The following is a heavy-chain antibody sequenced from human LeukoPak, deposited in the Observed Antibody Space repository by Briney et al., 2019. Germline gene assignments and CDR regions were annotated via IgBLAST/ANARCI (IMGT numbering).Heavy chain of an antibody. J-gene: IGHJ4*02. CDR1: GFTFSTYS. Sequence: GGSLRLSCAASGFTFSTYSMHWVRQAPGKGLEWVSSIRSGSTYINYADSVKGRFTISRDDAKKSLYLQMNSLRAEDTAVYYCARDGIFDYWGQGTLVAVSS. CDR2: IRSGSTYI. CDR3: ARDGIFDY. V-gene: IGHV3-21*01.